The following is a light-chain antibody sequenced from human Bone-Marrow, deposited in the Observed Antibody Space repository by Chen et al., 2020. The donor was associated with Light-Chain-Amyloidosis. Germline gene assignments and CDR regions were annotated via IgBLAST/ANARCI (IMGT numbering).Light chain of an antibody. V-gene: IGKV3-11*01. CDR2: DVS. Sequence: EILLTQSPATLSLSPGERATLSCRASQTVGSFFAWYQQKPGQAPRLVIYDVSKRASGIPARFSGGESGTYVTLTISSLEPEDFAVYYWQQRSNWPPMYTFGQGTKLEIK. J-gene: IGKJ2*01. CDR3: QQRSNWPPMYT. CDR1: QTVGSF.